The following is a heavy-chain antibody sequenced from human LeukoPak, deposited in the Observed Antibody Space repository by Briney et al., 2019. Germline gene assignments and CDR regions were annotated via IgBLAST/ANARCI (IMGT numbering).Heavy chain of an antibody. Sequence: GGSLRLSCAASGFTFSDYYMSWIRQAPGKGLEWIAYVGTAGKRIDYAESVRGRFTTSRDDAKSSLFVQMDSLTVEDTALYYCAKLVVPAANAVDSWGQGTLVTVSS. CDR3: AKLVVPAANAVDS. D-gene: IGHD2-2*01. V-gene: IGHV3-11*01. CDR2: VGTAGKRI. CDR1: GFTFSDYY. J-gene: IGHJ4*02.